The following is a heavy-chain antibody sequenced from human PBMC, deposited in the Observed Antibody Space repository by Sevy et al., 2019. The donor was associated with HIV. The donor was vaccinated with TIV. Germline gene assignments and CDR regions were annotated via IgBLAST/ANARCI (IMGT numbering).Heavy chain of an antibody. CDR3: ARYQGWFDH. J-gene: IGHJ5*02. Sequence: SETLSLTCAVYGGSFSGYYWSWIRQPPGKGLEWIGEINHSGSTNYNPSLKSRVTISVDTSKNQFSLKLSSVTAADTAVYYCARYQGWFDHWGQGTLVTVSS. V-gene: IGHV4-34*01. CDR1: GGSFSGYY. CDR2: INHSGST.